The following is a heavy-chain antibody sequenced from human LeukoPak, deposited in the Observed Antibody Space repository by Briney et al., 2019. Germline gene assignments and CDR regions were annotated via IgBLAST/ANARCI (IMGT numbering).Heavy chain of an antibody. J-gene: IGHJ4*02. CDR2: IYPGDSDT. V-gene: IGHV5-51*01. D-gene: IGHD2-15*01. Sequence: GESLQISCQCSGFIFSSHWSGGVRQMPGKGLEWMGIIYPGDSDTRYSPSFQGQVTISADKSTSTTYLQWSSLKASDTAMYYCARHFCYDNRCYSYFDYWGQGTLVTVSS. CDR1: GFIFSSHW. CDR3: ARHFCYDNRCYSYFDY.